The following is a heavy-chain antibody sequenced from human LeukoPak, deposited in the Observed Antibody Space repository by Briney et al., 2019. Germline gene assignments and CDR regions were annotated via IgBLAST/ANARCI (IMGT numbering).Heavy chain of an antibody. D-gene: IGHD3-10*01. CDR1: GGSISSYY. V-gene: IGHV4-4*07. J-gene: IGHJ5*02. CDR2: LHTSGST. CDR3: ARNRYYYGSGNYGVPNWFDP. Sequence: SETLSLTGTVSGGSISSYYWSWIRQPAGEGLEWIGRLHTSGSTHYNPSLKSRVTISVDTSKNQFSLKLSSVTAADTAVYYCARNRYYYGSGNYGVPNWFDPWGQGTLVTVSS.